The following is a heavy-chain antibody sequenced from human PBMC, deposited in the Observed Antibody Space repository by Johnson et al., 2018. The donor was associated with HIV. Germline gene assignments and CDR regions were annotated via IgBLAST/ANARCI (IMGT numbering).Heavy chain of an antibody. J-gene: IGHJ3*02. D-gene: IGHD6-19*01. V-gene: IGHV3-30*04. Sequence: QVQLVESGGGVVQPGRSLRLSCAASGFTFRSYPMHWVRQAPGKGLEWVEVISYDGNNKYYADSVKGRFSISRDNSKNTLYLQMNSLRAEDTAVYYCAKIIGYSSGLEIWGQGTMVTVSS. CDR3: AKIIGYSSGLEI. CDR1: GFTFRSYP. CDR2: ISYDGNNK.